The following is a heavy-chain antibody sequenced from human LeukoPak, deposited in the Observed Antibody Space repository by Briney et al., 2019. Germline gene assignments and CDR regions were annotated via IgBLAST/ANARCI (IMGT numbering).Heavy chain of an antibody. V-gene: IGHV3-72*01. CDR3: ARTYYDILTGIRDFDY. D-gene: IGHD3-9*01. CDR2: TRNKARSYTT. Sequence: RGSLRLSCAGSGFPFSDHYMDWVRQAPGKGLEWVGRTRNKARSYTTDYAASVKGRFTISRDASKNSVYLQMNSLKTEDTAVYYCARTYYDILTGIRDFDYWGQGTLVTVSS. J-gene: IGHJ4*02. CDR1: GFPFSDHY.